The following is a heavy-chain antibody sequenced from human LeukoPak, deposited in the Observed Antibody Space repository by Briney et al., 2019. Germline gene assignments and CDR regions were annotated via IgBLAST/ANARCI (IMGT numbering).Heavy chain of an antibody. CDR1: GYTFTSYD. D-gene: IGHD2-2*02. J-gene: IGHJ5*02. V-gene: IGHV1-8*03. Sequence: ASVKVSCKASGYTFTSYDINWVRQATGQGLEWMGWMNPNSGNTGYAQKFQGRVTITRNTSISTAYMELSSLRSEDTAVYYCARGAFHCSSTSCYIRNHYWFDPWGQGTLVTVSS. CDR3: ARGAFHCSSTSCYIRNHYWFDP. CDR2: MNPNSGNT.